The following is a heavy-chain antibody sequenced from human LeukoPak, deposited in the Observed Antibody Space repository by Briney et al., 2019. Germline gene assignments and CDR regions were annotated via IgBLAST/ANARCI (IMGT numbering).Heavy chain of an antibody. V-gene: IGHV3-11*01. CDR3: ARSKAAVGWYVDMDV. D-gene: IGHD6-19*01. CDR1: GFTFSDYY. Sequence: GGSLRLSCAASGFTFSDYYMSWIRQAPGKGLEWVSYISSSGSTIYYADSVKGRFTISRDNAKNSLYLQMNSLRAEDTAVYYCARSKAAVGWYVDMDVWGKGTTVTVSS. CDR2: ISSSGSTI. J-gene: IGHJ6*04.